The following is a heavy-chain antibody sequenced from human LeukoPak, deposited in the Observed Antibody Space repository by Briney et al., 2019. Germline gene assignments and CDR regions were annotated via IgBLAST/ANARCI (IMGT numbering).Heavy chain of an antibody. CDR3: ARDINHIDD. D-gene: IGHD1-14*01. CDR2: ISGSGGST. J-gene: IGHJ4*02. CDR1: GFTFSSYA. Sequence: GGSLRLSCAASGFTFSSYAMSWVRQAPGKGLEWVSAISGSGGSTYYADSVKGRFTISRDNAKNSLFLQMNSLRAEDTALYYCARDINHIDDWGQGTLVTVSS. V-gene: IGHV3-23*01.